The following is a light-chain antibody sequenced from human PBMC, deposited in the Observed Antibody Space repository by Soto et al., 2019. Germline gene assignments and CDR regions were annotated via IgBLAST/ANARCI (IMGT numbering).Light chain of an antibody. V-gene: IGLV2-23*02. CDR1: SSDVGRYNF. CDR3: CSYAGSSTWV. J-gene: IGLJ3*02. CDR2: EVS. Sequence: QSVLTQPASVSGSPGQSITISCTGTSSDVGRYNFVSWYQQHPGKAPKVIIYEVSKWPSGVSNRFSGSKSGITASLTISGLQAEDEADYYCCSYAGSSTWVFGGGTKLTVL.